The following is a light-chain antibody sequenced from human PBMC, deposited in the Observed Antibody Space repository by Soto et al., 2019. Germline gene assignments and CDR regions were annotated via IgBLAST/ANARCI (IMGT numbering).Light chain of an antibody. CDR3: SSYTSSSTLV. V-gene: IGLV2-14*01. Sequence: QSALTQPASVSGSPGQSITISCTGTSSDVGDYKYVSWYQQQPDKAPQLMIYDVSNRPSGVSNRFSGSKSGNTASLTISGLQAEDEADYYCSSYTSSSTLVFGTGTKLIVL. CDR1: SSDVGDYKY. CDR2: DVS. J-gene: IGLJ1*01.